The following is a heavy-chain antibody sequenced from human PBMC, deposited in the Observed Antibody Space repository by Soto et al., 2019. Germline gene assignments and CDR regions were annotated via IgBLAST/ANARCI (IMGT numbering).Heavy chain of an antibody. J-gene: IGHJ4*02. Sequence: PGGSLRLSCAASGFTVGSKYMSWARQAPGKGLEWVSVIYSDGSTYYADSVKGRFTISRDNSKNTLYLQMNSLRAEDTAVYYCATERGPTYYFDYWGQGTLVTVSS. CDR2: IYSDGST. CDR3: ATERGPTYYFDY. CDR1: GFTVGSKY. D-gene: IGHD2-21*01. V-gene: IGHV3-53*01.